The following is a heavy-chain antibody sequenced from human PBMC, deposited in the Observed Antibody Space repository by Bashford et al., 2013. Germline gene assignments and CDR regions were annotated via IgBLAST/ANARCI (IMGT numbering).Heavy chain of an antibody. J-gene: IGHJ6*02. V-gene: IGHV1-18*01. CDR2: ISAYNGNT. CDR3: ARGRGAAAGADV. D-gene: IGHD6-13*01. Sequence: LKVSCKASGYTFTSYGISWVRQAPGQGLEWMGWISAYNGNTNYAQKFQVRVTMTRDTAISTAYMELSSLTSEDTAVYYCARGRGAAAGADVWGQGTTVTVSS. CDR1: GYTFTSYG.